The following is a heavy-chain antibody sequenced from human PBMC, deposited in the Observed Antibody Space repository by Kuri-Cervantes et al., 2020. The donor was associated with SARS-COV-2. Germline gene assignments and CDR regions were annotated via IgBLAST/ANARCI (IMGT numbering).Heavy chain of an antibody. Sequence: GGSLRLSCKGSGYSFTSYWIGWVRQMPGKGLEWMGIIYPGDSDTRYSPSFQGQVTISADKSISTAYLQWSSLKASDTAMYYCARPCSSSSGGRYFDYWGQGTLVTVSS. J-gene: IGHJ4*02. V-gene: IGHV5-51*01. CDR2: IYPGDSDT. CDR1: GYSFTSYW. D-gene: IGHD6-6*01. CDR3: ARPCSSSSGGRYFDY.